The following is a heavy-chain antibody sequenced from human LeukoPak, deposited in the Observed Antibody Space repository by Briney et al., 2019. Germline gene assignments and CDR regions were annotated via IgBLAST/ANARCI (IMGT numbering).Heavy chain of an antibody. Sequence: PGGSLRLSCSASGFTFSSYEMNWVRQAPGKGLEWVSYISSSGSTIYYADSVKGRFTISRDNAKHSLYLKMNSLRAEDTAVYYCTRDLDGSGSYNWFDPWGQGTLVTVSS. CDR1: GFTFSSYE. J-gene: IGHJ5*02. CDR2: ISSSGSTI. CDR3: TRDLDGSGSYNWFDP. D-gene: IGHD3-10*01. V-gene: IGHV3-48*03.